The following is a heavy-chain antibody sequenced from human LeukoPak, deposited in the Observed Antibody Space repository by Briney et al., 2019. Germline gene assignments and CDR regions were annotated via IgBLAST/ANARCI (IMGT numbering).Heavy chain of an antibody. D-gene: IGHD2-8*01. CDR1: GASVSSGSYY. V-gene: IGHV4-61*01. Sequence: SETLSLTCTASGASVSSGSYYWRWIRQPPGKGLEWIGYLYYSWSTNYDPSLKNRVTISLDASKNQFSLRLTSVTAADTAVYYCARVLYDSFDPWGQGTLVTVSS. CDR2: LYYSWST. J-gene: IGHJ5*02. CDR3: ARVLYDSFDP.